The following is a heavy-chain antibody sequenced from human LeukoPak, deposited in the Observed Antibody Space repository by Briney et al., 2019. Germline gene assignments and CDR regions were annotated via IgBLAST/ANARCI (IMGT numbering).Heavy chain of an antibody. CDR1: GFTFSSYW. CDR3: AGPIFGVVMNPFDY. V-gene: IGHV3-74*01. CDR2: INSDGSST. J-gene: IGHJ4*02. Sequence: GGSLRLSCAASGFTFSSYWMHWVRQAPGKGLVWVSRINSDGSSTSYADSVKGRFTISRDNAKNTLYLQMNSLRAEDTAVYYCAGPIFGVVMNPFDYWGQGTLVTVSS. D-gene: IGHD3-3*01.